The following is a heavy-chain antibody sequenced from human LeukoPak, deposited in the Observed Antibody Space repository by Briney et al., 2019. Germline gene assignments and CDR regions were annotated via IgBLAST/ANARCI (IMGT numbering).Heavy chain of an antibody. V-gene: IGHV4-59*01. D-gene: IGHD6-13*01. Sequence: SETLSLTCTVSGGSISSYYWSWIRQPPGKGLEWIGYIYYSGSTNYNPSLKSRVTISVDTSKNQFSLKLSSVTAADTAVYYCASSGGSSWYRGTNWFDPWGQGTLVTVSS. CDR1: GGSISSYY. CDR2: IYYSGST. CDR3: ASSGGSSWYRGTNWFDP. J-gene: IGHJ5*02.